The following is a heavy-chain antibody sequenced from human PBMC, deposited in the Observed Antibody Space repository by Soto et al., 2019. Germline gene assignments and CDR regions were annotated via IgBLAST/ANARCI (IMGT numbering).Heavy chain of an antibody. J-gene: IGHJ4*02. Sequence: SETLSLTCTVSGGSISSSSYYWGWIRQPPGKGLEWIGSIYYSGSTYYNPSLKSRVTISVDTSKNQFSLKLGSVTAADTAVYYCVRLREAVRAEILDYWGQGTQVTVSS. CDR3: VRLREAVRAEILDY. D-gene: IGHD6-19*01. V-gene: IGHV4-39*01. CDR1: GGSISSSSYY. CDR2: IYYSGST.